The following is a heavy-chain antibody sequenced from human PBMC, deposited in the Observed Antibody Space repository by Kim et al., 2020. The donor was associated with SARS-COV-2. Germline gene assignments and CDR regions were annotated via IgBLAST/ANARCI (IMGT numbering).Heavy chain of an antibody. CDR2: ISAYNGNT. V-gene: IGHV1-18*01. CDR3: ARTGYCSSTSCYDVDY. D-gene: IGHD2-2*01. J-gene: IGHJ4*02. Sequence: ASVKVSCKASGYTFTSYGISWVRQAPGQGLEWMGWISAYNGNTNYAQKLQGRVTMTTDTSTSTAYMELRSLRSDDTAVYYCARTGYCSSTSCYDVDYWGQGTLVPVSS. CDR1: GYTFTSYG.